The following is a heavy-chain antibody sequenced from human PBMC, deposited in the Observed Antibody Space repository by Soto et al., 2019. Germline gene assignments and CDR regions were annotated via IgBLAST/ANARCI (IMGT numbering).Heavy chain of an antibody. CDR2: FYNSGNT. J-gene: IGHJ6*02. CDR1: SGSIRNTNYY. CDR3: ARLQYYYGSGTYSFYGLDV. Sequence: ASETLSLTCTVSSGSIRNTNYYWGWIRQPPGKGPEWIGSFYNSGNTFYNPSLKSRVTMSVDPSNTQFSLKLTSVTAADTGVYYCARLQYYYGSGTYSFYGLDVWGQGTTVTVSS. D-gene: IGHD3-10*01. V-gene: IGHV4-39*01.